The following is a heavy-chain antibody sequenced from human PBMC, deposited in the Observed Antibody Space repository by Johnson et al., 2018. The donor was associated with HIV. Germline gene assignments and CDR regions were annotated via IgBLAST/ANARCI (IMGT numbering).Heavy chain of an antibody. CDR3: SRDPFPRFYAFDI. CDR1: GFTFSDHW. V-gene: IGHV3-66*01. CDR2: IYSGGST. Sequence: VQLVESGGGLVQPGGSLKLSCAASGFTFSDHWMYWVRQAPGQGLEWVSVIYSGGSTYYADSVKGRFTISRDNPKNSLYLQMNSLRAEDTADYYRSRDPFPRFYAFDIWGQGTMVTVST. J-gene: IGHJ3*02.